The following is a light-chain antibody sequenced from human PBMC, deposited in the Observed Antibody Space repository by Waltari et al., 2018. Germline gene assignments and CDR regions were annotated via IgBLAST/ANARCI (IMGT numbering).Light chain of an antibody. CDR2: YVS. J-gene: IGLJ3*02. Sequence: QSALTQPAAVSGSPGQSVTISCTGASSDIGRYDIVSWYQQHPGNAPQLVISYVSKRPAVVSDRFSGSKSGDTASLTISGLQFEDEADYYCCSYAGNYVWVFGGGTRLTVL. CDR3: CSYAGNYVWV. V-gene: IGLV2-23*02. CDR1: SSDIGRYDI.